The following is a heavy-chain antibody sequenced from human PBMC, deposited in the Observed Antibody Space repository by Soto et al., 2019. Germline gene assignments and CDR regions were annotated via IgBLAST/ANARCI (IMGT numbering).Heavy chain of an antibody. CDR3: ARGGFGEQSYYYYGMDV. CDR2: ISYDGSNK. D-gene: IGHD3-10*01. V-gene: IGHV3-30-3*01. CDR1: GFTFSSYA. Sequence: QVQLVESGGGVVQPGRSLRLSCAASGFTFSSYAMHWVRQAPGKGLEWVAVISYDGSNKYYADSVKGRFTISRDNSKNTLYLQMNSLRAEDTAVYYCARGGFGEQSYYYYGMDVWGQGTTVTVFS. J-gene: IGHJ6*02.